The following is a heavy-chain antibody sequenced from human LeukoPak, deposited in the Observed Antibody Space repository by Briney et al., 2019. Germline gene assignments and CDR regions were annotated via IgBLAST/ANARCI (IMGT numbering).Heavy chain of an antibody. D-gene: IGHD6-13*01. Sequence: SVKVSCKASGGTFSSYAISWVRQAPGQGLEWMGRIIPIFGTANYAQKFQGRVTITTDESTSTAYMELSSLRPEDTAVYYCASGIAAALAFVYWGQGTLVTVSS. CDR3: ASGIAAALAFVY. CDR1: GGTFSSYA. V-gene: IGHV1-69*05. J-gene: IGHJ4*02. CDR2: IIPIFGTA.